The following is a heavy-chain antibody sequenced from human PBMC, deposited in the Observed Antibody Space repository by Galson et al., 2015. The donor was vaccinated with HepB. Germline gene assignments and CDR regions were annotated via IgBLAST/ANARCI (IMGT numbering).Heavy chain of an antibody. J-gene: IGHJ4*02. CDR1: GFTFSDYY. Sequence: SLRLSCAASGFTFSDYYMSWIRQAPGKGLEWVSYISTTSSTIYYADSVKGRFTISRDNAKTSLYLQMTSLRAEDTAVYYCARDRSKYQVPQQSVDYWGQGTLVTVSS. V-gene: IGHV3-11*01. D-gene: IGHD2-2*01. CDR3: ARDRSKYQVPQQSVDY. CDR2: ISTTSSTI.